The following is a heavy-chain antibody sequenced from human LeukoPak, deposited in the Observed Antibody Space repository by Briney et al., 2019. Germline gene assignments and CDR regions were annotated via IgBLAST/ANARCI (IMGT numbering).Heavy chain of an antibody. V-gene: IGHV4-38-2*01. CDR3: ARHVAGTSPLGFDP. Sequence: SETLSLTCAVSGYSISSGYYWGWIRQPPGKGLEWIGSIYHSGSTYYNPSLKSRVTISVDTSKNQFSLKPSSVTAADTAVYYCARHVAGTSPLGFDPWGQGTLVTVSS. CDR2: IYHSGST. D-gene: IGHD1-1*01. CDR1: GYSISSGYY. J-gene: IGHJ5*02.